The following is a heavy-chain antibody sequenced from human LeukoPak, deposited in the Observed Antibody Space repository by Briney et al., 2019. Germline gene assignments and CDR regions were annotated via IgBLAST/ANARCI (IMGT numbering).Heavy chain of an antibody. D-gene: IGHD3-22*01. CDR2: ISAYNGNT. CDR1: GYTFTSYG. CDR3: ARGSNYYDSSGYYPIDY. J-gene: IGHJ4*02. Sequence: ASVKVSCKASGYTFTSYGISWVRQAPGQGLEWMGWISAYNGNTNYAQKLQGRVTMTTDTSTSTAYMGLRSLRSDDTAVYYCARGSNYYDSSGYYPIDYWGQGTLVTVSS. V-gene: IGHV1-18*01.